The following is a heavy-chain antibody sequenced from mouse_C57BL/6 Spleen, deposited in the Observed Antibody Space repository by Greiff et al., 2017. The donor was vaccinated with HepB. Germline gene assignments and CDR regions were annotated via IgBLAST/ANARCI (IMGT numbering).Heavy chain of an antibody. Sequence: EVQLQQSGPELVKPGASVKMSCKASGYTFTDYNMHWVKQSHGKSLVWIGYINPNNGGTSYNQKFKGKATLTVNKSSSTAYRELRSLTSEDSAVYYCARRDYAGPYFDYWGQGTTLTVSS. CDR1: GYTFTDYN. V-gene: IGHV1-22*01. J-gene: IGHJ2*01. CDR3: ARRDYAGPYFDY. CDR2: INPNNGGT. D-gene: IGHD1-1*02.